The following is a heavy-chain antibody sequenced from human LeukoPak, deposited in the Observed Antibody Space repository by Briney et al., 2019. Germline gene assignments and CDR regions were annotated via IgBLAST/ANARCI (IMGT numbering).Heavy chain of an antibody. Sequence: PGGSLRLSCAASGFTFSSYSMNWVRQAPGKGLEWVSSISSSSSYIYYADSVKGRFTISRDNAKNSLYLQMYSLRAEDTAVYYCARDRVVTAMLENDAFDIWGQGTMVTVSS. J-gene: IGHJ3*02. D-gene: IGHD2-21*02. CDR2: ISSSSSYI. V-gene: IGHV3-21*01. CDR3: ARDRVVTAMLENDAFDI. CDR1: GFTFSSYS.